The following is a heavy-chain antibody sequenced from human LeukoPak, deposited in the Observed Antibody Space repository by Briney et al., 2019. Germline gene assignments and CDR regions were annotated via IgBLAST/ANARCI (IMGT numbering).Heavy chain of an antibody. CDR3: ARDGRNTARVDTDYDFWSGPLTPGLYYYYYMDV. Sequence: ASVKVSCKASGYTFTSYGISWVRQAPGQGLEWMGWISAYNGNTNYAQKLQGRVTMTTDTSTSTAYMELRSLRSDDTAVYYCARDGRNTARVDTDYDFWSGPLTPGLYYYYYMDVWGKGTTVTVSS. CDR2: ISAYNGNT. CDR1: GYTFTSYG. V-gene: IGHV1-18*01. D-gene: IGHD3-3*01. J-gene: IGHJ6*03.